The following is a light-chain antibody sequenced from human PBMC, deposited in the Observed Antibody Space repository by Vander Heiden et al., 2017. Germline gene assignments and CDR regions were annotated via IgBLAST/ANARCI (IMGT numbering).Light chain of an antibody. CDR3: LLDVGGGKAWV. V-gene: IGLV7-43*01. CDR2: STS. Sequence: QNIVTTEPSLTVSPGGAVTLTCTSNTGAGTSVYYPNWFQQKPVHTPRALIYSTSNKQSCTPVRFSGSLLGGKAALTLSGVQPEDEAEYYCLLDVGGGKAWVFGGGTKLTVL. J-gene: IGLJ3*02. CDR1: TGAGTSVYY.